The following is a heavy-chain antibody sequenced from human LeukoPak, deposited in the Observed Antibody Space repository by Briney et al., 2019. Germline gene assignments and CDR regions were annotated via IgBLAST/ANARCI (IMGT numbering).Heavy chain of an antibody. CDR2: INHSGST. CDR1: GGSLSGYY. D-gene: IGHD4-17*01. Sequence: SETLSLTCAVYGGSLSGYYWSWIRQPPGKGLEWIGEINHSGSTNYNPSLKGRVTISVDTSKNQFSLKLSSVTAADTAVYYCASAYGDYVSCFDYWGQGTLVTVSS. V-gene: IGHV4-34*01. J-gene: IGHJ4*02. CDR3: ASAYGDYVSCFDY.